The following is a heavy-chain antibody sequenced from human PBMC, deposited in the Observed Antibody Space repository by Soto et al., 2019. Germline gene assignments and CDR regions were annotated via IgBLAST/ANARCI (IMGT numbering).Heavy chain of an antibody. CDR2: VYYSGTT. Sequence: QLQLQESGPGLVKPSETLSLTCSVSGGSIISNSNYWAWIRQPPGKTLEWIGSVYYSGTTYYNPSLSSRITISVDTSNNQFSLKMTSMTAADTALYFCARRRGGALTEFDHWGQGTLVTVSS. J-gene: IGHJ4*02. D-gene: IGHD2-15*01. CDR1: GGSIISNSNY. V-gene: IGHV4-39*01. CDR3: ARRRGGALTEFDH.